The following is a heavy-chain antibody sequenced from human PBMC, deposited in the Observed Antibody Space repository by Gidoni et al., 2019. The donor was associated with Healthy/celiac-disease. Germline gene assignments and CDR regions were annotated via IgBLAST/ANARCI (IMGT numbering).Heavy chain of an antibody. D-gene: IGHD6-13*01. CDR3: ARDQDQQLLSYGMDV. V-gene: IGHV1-69*01. J-gene: IGHJ6*02. Sequence: QVQLVQSGAEVKKPGSSVKVSCKASGGTFSSYAISWVRQAPGQGLEWMGGLIPSFGTANYAQKCQGRVTITADESTSTAYMELSSLRSEDTAVYYCARDQDQQLLSYGMDVWGQGTTVTVS. CDR2: LIPSFGTA. CDR1: GGTFSSYA.